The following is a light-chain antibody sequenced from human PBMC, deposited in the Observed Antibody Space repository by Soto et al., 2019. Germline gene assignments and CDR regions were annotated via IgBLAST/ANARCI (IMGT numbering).Light chain of an antibody. Sequence: DIQMTQSPSSLSASVGDRVTITCRASQSISRCLNWYQQKPGKAPNLLIYGASSLQSGVPSRFSGSRAGTDFTLTISSLQPEEFATYYCQQTYTILWTFGRGTKVEVK. CDR2: GAS. CDR1: QSISRC. J-gene: IGKJ1*01. CDR3: QQTYTILWT. V-gene: IGKV1-39*01.